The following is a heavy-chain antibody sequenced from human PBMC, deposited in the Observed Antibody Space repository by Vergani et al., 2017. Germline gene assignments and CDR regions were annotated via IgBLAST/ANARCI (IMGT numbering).Heavy chain of an antibody. Sequence: QVQLQQWGAGLLKPSETLSLTCAVYGGSFSGYYWSWIRQPPGKGLEWIGEINHSGSTNYNPSLKSRVTISVDTSKNQFSLKLSSVTAADTAVYYCARGVGLSQLVEDTGWFDPWGQGTLVTVSS. CDR1: GGSFSGYY. D-gene: IGHD6-6*01. CDR2: INHSGST. CDR3: ARGVGLSQLVEDTGWFDP. J-gene: IGHJ5*02. V-gene: IGHV4-34*01.